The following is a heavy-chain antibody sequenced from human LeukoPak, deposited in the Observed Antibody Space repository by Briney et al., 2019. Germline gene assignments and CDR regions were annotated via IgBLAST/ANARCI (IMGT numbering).Heavy chain of an antibody. CDR3: VKEGLVLRYFDWFRGSYYFDY. D-gene: IGHD3-9*01. Sequence: GGSLRLSCSASGFTFSSYAMHWVRQAPGKGLEYVSAISSNRGSTYYADSVKGRFTISRDNSKNTLYLQMSSLRAEDTAVYYCVKEGLVLRYFDWFRGSYYFDYWGQGTLVTVSS. V-gene: IGHV3-64D*06. J-gene: IGHJ4*02. CDR2: ISSNRGST. CDR1: GFTFSSYA.